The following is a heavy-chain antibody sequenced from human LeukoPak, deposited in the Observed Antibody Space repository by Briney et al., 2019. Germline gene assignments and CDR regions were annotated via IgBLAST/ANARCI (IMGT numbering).Heavy chain of an antibody. D-gene: IGHD7-27*01. J-gene: IGHJ5*02. V-gene: IGHV4-39*01. CDR2: ISYSGTN. CDR1: GGSVSSSSYY. CDR3: ASLGTLRS. Sequence: SETLSLTCTVSGGSVSSSSYYWGWIRQPPGKGLEWIGSISYSGTNYNNPSLKCRVSISIDTSRNQFSVKLTSVTAADTAMYYCASLGTLRSWGQGTLVTVSS.